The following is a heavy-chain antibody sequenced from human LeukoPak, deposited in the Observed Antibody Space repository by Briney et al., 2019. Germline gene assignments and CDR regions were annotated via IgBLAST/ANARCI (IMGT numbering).Heavy chain of an antibody. CDR1: GYTFTSYG. CDR2: ISAYNGNT. V-gene: IGHV1-18*01. D-gene: IGHD6-6*01. CDR3: ARDYPYSSSSLSYYYYGMDV. J-gene: IGHJ6*02. Sequence: ASVKVSCKASGYTFTSYGISWVRQAPGQGLEWMGWISAYNGNTNYAQKLQGRVTMTTDTSTSTAYTELRSLRSDDTAVYYCARDYPYSSSSLSYYYYGMDVWGQGTTVTVSS.